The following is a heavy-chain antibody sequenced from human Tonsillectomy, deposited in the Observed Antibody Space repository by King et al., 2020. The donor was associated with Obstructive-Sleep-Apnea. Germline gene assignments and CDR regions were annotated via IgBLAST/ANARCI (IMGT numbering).Heavy chain of an antibody. CDR1: GDSISSSYY. CDR3: TRGPSLGEESEY. Sequence: LQLQESGPGLVKPSETLSLTCTVSGDSISSSYYWGWIRQPPGKGLEGSGRIYYCGSTYYSPSLKSRVTISVEMSKNPFSLNLRSVTAADTAMYYCTRGPSLGEESEYWGRGTLVTVSS. D-gene: IGHD2-21*01. CDR2: IYYCGST. V-gene: IGHV4-39*07. J-gene: IGHJ4*02.